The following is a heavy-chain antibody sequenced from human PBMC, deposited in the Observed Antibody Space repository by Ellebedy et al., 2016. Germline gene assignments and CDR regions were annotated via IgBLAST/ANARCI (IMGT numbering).Heavy chain of an antibody. D-gene: IGHD3-22*01. CDR3: ARAHDSSTWDNWFDP. CDR2: IDYSGST. CDR1: GGSISSYY. Sequence: SETLSLTCSASGGSISSYYWTWIRQPPGKGLEWIGHIDYSGSTNYNPSLKSRVTISVDTSKNSVSLKLSSVTAADTAVYYCARAHDSSTWDNWFDPWGQGTLVTVSS. J-gene: IGHJ5*02. V-gene: IGHV4-59*08.